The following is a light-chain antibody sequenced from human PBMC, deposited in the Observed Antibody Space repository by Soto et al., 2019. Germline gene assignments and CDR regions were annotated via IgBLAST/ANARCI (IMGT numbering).Light chain of an antibody. J-gene: IGLJ1*01. V-gene: IGLV2-8*01. Sequence: QSALTQPPSAAGSPGQSVTISCTGTSRDVGGYKYVSWYQQHPGNAPKLMIYEVSKRPSGVPDRFSGSKSGNTASLTVSGLQAEDAADYYCRSYAGSNNFVFGTGTKLTVL. CDR3: RSYAGSNNFV. CDR1: SRDVGGYKY. CDR2: EVS.